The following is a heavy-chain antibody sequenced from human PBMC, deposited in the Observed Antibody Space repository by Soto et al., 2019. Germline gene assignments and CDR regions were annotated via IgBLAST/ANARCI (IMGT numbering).Heavy chain of an antibody. Sequence: QVQLVQSGAAVRKPGASVKVSCKASGYTFSDYYIHWVRQAPGQGLEWMGWINPNSCGTKYAPKFQGGVTMTRDTSITTAYMELSRLRSGDTAVYYCAREPASAKPEGVDFWGQGTLVTVSS. V-gene: IGHV1-2*02. CDR2: INPNSCGT. CDR1: GYTFSDYY. J-gene: IGHJ4*02. CDR3: AREPASAKPEGVDF. D-gene: IGHD3-16*01.